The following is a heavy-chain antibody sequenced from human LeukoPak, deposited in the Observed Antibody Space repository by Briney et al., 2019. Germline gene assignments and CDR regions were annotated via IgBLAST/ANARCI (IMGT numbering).Heavy chain of an antibody. D-gene: IGHD3-22*01. V-gene: IGHV1-8*01. CDR2: MNPNSGNT. CDR3: ARGYSYDRSGFYGMDV. J-gene: IGHJ6*02. Sequence: ASVKVSCKTSGYSFTSYDFNWVRQAPGQGLEWMGWMNPNSGNTGYAQKFQGRVTMTRDTSISTAYMELSSLRSEDTALYYRARGYSYDRSGFYGMDVWGQGTTVTVSS. CDR1: GYSFTSYD.